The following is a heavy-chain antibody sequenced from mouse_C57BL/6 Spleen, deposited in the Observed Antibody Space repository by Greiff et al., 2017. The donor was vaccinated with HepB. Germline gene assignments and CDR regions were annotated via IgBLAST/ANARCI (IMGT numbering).Heavy chain of an antibody. D-gene: IGHD2-1*01. CDR3: TTRNYNL. J-gene: IGHJ2*01. V-gene: IGHV14-4*01. Sequence: EVQLQQSGAELVRPGASVKLSCTASGFNIKDDYMHWVKQRPEQGLEWIGWIDPENGDTEYASKLQGKATITADTSSNTAYLQLSSLTSEDTAVYYCTTRNYNLWGQGTTLTVSS. CDR2: IDPENGDT. CDR1: GFNIKDDY.